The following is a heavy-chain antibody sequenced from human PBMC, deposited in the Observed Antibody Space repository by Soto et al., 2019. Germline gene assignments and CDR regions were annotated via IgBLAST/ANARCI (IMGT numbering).Heavy chain of an antibody. J-gene: IGHJ5*02. Sequence: GESLKISCRTSGYTFTSFWIACVGQMPGKGLEWMGIIFPSDSDTRYSPSFQGQVTISADRSTSTVFLQWASLKASDTAVYFCARKDKSGDLNWDDPWGQCIMVTVSS. CDR1: GYTFTSFW. CDR3: ARKDKSGDLNWDDP. V-gene: IGHV5-51*01. D-gene: IGHD2-21*02. CDR2: IFPSDSDT.